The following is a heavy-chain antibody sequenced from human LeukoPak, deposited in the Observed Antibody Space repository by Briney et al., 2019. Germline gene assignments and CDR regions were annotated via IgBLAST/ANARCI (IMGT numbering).Heavy chain of an antibody. CDR2: MYNSGST. V-gene: IGHV4-59*01. Sequence: SETLSLTCTVSGGSISGSYWSWIRQPPGKGLEWIAYMYNSGSTNYNPSLKSRVTISIDTSKNQYSLKLSSLTAADTAIYYCARGIESYVDYGYWGQGILVNVSS. D-gene: IGHD4-17*01. CDR1: GGSISGSY. CDR3: ARGIESYVDYGY. J-gene: IGHJ4*02.